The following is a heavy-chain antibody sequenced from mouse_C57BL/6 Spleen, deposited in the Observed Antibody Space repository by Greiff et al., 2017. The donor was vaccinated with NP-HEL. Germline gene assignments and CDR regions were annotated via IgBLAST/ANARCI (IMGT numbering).Heavy chain of an antibody. D-gene: IGHD4-1*01. CDR2: ISSGGSYT. CDR1: GFTFSSYG. Sequence: EVNVVESGGDLVKPGGSLKLSCAASGFTFSSYGMSWARQTPDKRLEWVATISSGGSYTYYPDSVKGRFTISRDNAKNTLYLQMSSLKSEDTAMYYCARHLTGEGRPYYFDYWGQGTTLTVSS. J-gene: IGHJ2*01. V-gene: IGHV5-6*01. CDR3: ARHLTGEGRPYYFDY.